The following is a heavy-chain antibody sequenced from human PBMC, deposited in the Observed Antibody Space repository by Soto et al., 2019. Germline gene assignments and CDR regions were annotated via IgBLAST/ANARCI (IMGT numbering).Heavy chain of an antibody. CDR2: ISAYNGNT. CDR3: AIEAAAGTLDY. V-gene: IGHV1-18*03. CDR1: GYTFTSYG. J-gene: IGHJ4*02. Sequence: QVQLVQSGAEVKKPGASVKVSCKASGYTFTSYGISWVRQAPGQGLEWMGWISAYNGNTNYAQKLQGRVTMTTVTSTSTAYLVLMSLRSDDMAVYYCAIEAAAGTLDYWGQGTLVTVSS. D-gene: IGHD6-13*01.